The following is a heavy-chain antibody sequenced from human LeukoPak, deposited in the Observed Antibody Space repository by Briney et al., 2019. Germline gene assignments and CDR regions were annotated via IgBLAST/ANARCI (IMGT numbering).Heavy chain of an antibody. V-gene: IGHV1-58*02. CDR3: AAGDGYCSGGSCHPHI. D-gene: IGHD2-15*01. J-gene: IGHJ3*02. Sequence: SSVKVSCKATGFTYTSSAMQWVRQARGQRREWIGWIVVGSGNTNYAQKFQERVTITRDMSTSTAYMKLSSLRPEHTGVYYCAAGDGYCSGGSCHPHIWGPGTTVTGPS. CDR1: GFTYTSSA. CDR2: IVVGSGNT.